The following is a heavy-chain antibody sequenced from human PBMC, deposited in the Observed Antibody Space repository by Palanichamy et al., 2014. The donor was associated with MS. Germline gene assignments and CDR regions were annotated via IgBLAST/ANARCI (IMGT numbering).Heavy chain of an antibody. CDR3: AKDLDIVVVPAASIYYYYGMDV. Sequence: SGGGVVQPGRSLRLSCAASGFTFSSYGMHWVRQAPGKGLEWVAVISYDGSNKYYADSVKGRFTISRDNSKNTLYLQMNSLRAEDTAVYYCAKDLDIVVVPAASIYYYYGMDVWGQGTTVTVSS. V-gene: IGHV3-30*18. CDR1: GFTFSSYG. D-gene: IGHD2-2*01. CDR2: ISYDGSNK. J-gene: IGHJ6*02.